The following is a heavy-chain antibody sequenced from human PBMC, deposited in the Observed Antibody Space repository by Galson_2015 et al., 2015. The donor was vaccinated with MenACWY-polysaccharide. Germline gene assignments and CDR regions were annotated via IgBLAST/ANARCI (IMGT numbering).Heavy chain of an antibody. Sequence: SLRLSCAASGFTFSNYGMHWVRQAPGKGLEWVAFIRYDGSKEYYGDSVRGRFTISRDNSKNTLYVQMNSLGPEDTGVYYCAKDDAAIVAVGYGVDVWGQGATVTVSS. CDR3: AKDDAAIVAVGYGVDV. J-gene: IGHJ6*02. D-gene: IGHD3-22*01. V-gene: IGHV3-30*02. CDR1: GFTFSNYG. CDR2: IRYDGSKE.